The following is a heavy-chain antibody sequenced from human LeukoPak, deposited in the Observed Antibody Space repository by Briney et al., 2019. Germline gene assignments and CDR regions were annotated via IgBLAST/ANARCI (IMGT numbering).Heavy chain of an antibody. V-gene: IGHV1-8*01. D-gene: IGHD3-9*01. CDR3: ASGRYYDILTGPQTKYYFDY. CDR2: MNPNSGNT. CDR1: GYTFTSYD. J-gene: IGHJ4*02. Sequence: ASVKVSCKASGYTFTSYDINWVRQATGQGLEWMGWMNPNSGNTGYAQKFQGRVTITADKSTSTAYMELSSLRSEDTAVYYCASGRYYDILTGPQTKYYFDYWGQGTLVTVSS.